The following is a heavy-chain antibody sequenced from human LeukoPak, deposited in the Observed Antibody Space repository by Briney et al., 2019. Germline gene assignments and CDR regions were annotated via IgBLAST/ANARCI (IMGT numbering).Heavy chain of an antibody. CDR3: ANSGVVVTAISEYLDY. Sequence: GGSLRLSCAASGFTFTSHGMHWVRQAPGKGLEWVAFTRNDGNNKYYADSVKGRFTISRDNSKNTLSLQMNSLRTEDTAVYYCANSGVVVTAISEYLDYWGQGTLVTVSS. D-gene: IGHD2-21*02. J-gene: IGHJ4*02. CDR2: TRNDGNNK. CDR1: GFTFTSHG. V-gene: IGHV3-30*02.